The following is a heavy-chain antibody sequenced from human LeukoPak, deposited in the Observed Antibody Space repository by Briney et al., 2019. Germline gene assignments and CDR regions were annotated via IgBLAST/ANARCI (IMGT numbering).Heavy chain of an antibody. V-gene: IGHV1-18*01. CDR2: ISAY. CDR1: GYTFTSYG. CDR3: ARRFNYYDSSGYYEGFYFDY. Sequence: ASVKVSCKASGYTFTSYGISWVRQAPGQGLEWMGWISAYAQKFQGRVTMTTDTSTSTAYMELRSLRSDDTAVYYCARRFNYYDSSGYYEGFYFDYWDQGTLVTVSS. D-gene: IGHD3-22*01. J-gene: IGHJ4*02.